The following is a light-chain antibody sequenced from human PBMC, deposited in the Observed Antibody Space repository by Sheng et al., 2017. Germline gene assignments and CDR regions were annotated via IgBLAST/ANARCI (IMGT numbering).Light chain of an antibody. J-gene: IGLJ1*01. CDR1: SSNIGAGYD. CDR2: RNN. Sequence: QSVLTQPPSVSGAPGQRVTISCTGTSSNIGAGYDVHWYQHLPGTAPKLLIYRNNNRPSGVPDRFSGSKSGTSASLAITGLQAEDEADYYCCSYAGSSTPFVFGTGTKVTVL. CDR3: CSYAGSSTPFV. V-gene: IGLV1-40*01.